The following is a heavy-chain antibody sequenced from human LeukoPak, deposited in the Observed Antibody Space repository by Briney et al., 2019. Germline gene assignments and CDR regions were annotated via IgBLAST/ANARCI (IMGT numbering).Heavy chain of an antibody. CDR2: LDGSGGTT. J-gene: IGHJ5*02. CDR1: GVNFMKIA. CDR3: ASERNDDLWRGYFSFDT. D-gene: IGHD3-3*01. V-gene: IGHV3-23*01. Sequence: PGGSLRLSCVASGVNFMKIAMNWVRLTPEKGLEWVSALDGSGGTTYYAASVQGRFTISRDNAHNTVYLQMNNLRVEDTAIYYCASERNDDLWRGYFSFDTWGQGTRVTVSS.